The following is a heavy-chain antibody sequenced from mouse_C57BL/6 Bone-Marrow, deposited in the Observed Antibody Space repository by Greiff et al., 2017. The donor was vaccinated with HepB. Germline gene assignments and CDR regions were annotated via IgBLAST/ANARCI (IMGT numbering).Heavy chain of an antibody. CDR3: ARSYYGSTPWFAY. Sequence: EVKLVESGGGLVQPGGSLKLSCAASGFTFSDYYMYWVRQTPEKRLEWVAYISNGGGSTYYPDTVKGRFTIPRDNAKNTLYLQMSRLKSEDTAMDYCARSYYGSTPWFAYWGQGTLVTVSA. V-gene: IGHV5-12*01. D-gene: IGHD1-1*01. CDR2: ISNGGGST. J-gene: IGHJ3*01. CDR1: GFTFSDYY.